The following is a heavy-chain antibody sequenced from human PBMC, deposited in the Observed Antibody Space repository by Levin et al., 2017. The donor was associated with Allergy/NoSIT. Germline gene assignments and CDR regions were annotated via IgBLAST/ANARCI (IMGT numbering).Heavy chain of an antibody. D-gene: IGHD3-10*01. CDR3: AKGSGSYYNEAGDY. Sequence: GGSLRLSCAASGFTFSSYAMSWVRQAPGKGLEWVSTISGRGGNTNYADSVKGRFTISRDNSKSTLYLQMNSLRAEDTAVYYCAKGSGSYYNEAGDYWGQGTLVTVSS. CDR2: ISGRGGNT. V-gene: IGHV3-23*01. CDR1: GFTFSSYA. J-gene: IGHJ4*02.